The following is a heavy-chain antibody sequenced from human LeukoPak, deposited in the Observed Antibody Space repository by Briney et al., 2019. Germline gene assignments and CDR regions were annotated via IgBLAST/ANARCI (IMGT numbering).Heavy chain of an antibody. CDR3: ARDYYDSSGAIDY. Sequence: GGSLRLSCAAFGFTFSSYWMHWVRQAPGKGLVWVSRINSDGSSTSYADSVKGRFTISRDNAKNTLYLQMNSLRAEDTAVYYCARDYYDSSGAIDYWGKGTTVTVSS. V-gene: IGHV3-74*01. CDR1: GFTFSSYW. J-gene: IGHJ6*04. CDR2: INSDGSST. D-gene: IGHD3-22*01.